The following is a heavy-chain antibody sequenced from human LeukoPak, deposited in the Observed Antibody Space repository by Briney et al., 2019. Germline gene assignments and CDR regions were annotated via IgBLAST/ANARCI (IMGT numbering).Heavy chain of an antibody. Sequence: SETLSLTCTVSTGSITNYYWSWIRQPPGKGLEWIGYIYFTGSTNYNASLKSRVTISVDTSKNQFSLKLSSVPAADTAVYYCARHSTDWDYFDYWGQGTLVTVSS. CDR2: IYFTGST. D-gene: IGHD6-19*01. J-gene: IGHJ4*02. CDR3: ARHSTDWDYFDY. V-gene: IGHV4-59*01. CDR1: TGSITNYY.